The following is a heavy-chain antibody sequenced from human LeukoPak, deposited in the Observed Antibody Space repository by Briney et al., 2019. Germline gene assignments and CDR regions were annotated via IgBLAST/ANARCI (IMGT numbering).Heavy chain of an antibody. V-gene: IGHV4-38-2*02. J-gene: IGHJ5*02. CDR3: ARGGYYGSGNDFRFDP. Sequence: SETLSLTCTVSGYSISSGYYWDWIRQPPGKGLEWIGSIYHSGSTYYNPSLKSRVTISVDTSKNQFSLKLSSVTAADTAVYYCARGGYYGSGNDFRFDPWGQGTLVTVSS. CDR1: GYSISSGYY. CDR2: IYHSGST. D-gene: IGHD3-10*01.